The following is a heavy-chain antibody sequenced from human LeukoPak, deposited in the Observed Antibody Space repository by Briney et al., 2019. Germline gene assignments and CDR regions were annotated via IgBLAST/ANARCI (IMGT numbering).Heavy chain of an antibody. CDR3: ARDGRFPVGGPYYYYGMDV. J-gene: IGHJ6*02. Sequence: SETLSLTCTVSGGSISSSSYYWGWIRQPPGMGPEWIGTIYHSGKTYYNPSLKSRVTISVDTSKIQFSLKLSSVTAADTAVYYCARDGRFPVGGPYYYYGMDVWGQGTTVTVSS. V-gene: IGHV4-39*02. CDR1: GGSISSSSYY. CDR2: IYHSGKT. D-gene: IGHD1-26*01.